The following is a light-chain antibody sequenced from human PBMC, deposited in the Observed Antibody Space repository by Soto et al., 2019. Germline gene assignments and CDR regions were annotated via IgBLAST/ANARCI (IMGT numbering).Light chain of an antibody. J-gene: IGKJ5*01. CDR3: QQYYTSPIT. V-gene: IGKV4-1*01. CDR1: QSVFLGSKEENY. CDR2: WAS. Sequence: DIVMTQPPDTLAVYLGEKPTISCNSSQSVFLGSKEENYLAWYQQKEGQPPELLIYWASFRESGVPDRFSGSGSGTDFTLTISSLKTEDAAVYYCQQYYTSPITFGQGTRLEI.